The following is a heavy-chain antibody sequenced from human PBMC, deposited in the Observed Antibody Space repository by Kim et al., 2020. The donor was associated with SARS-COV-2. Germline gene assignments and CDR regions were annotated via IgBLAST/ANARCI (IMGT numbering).Heavy chain of an antibody. D-gene: IGHD7-27*01. CDR1: GFTFSSND. CDR3: ARVLGTPDY. CDR2: IGPSVVTT. V-gene: IGHV3-23*01. Sequence: GGSLRLSCAASGFTFSSNDMSWVRQAPGKGLEWVSYIGPSVVTTFSADSVKGRLAISKDNSKKTLYLQMISLRADDTALYVWARVLGTPDYLGQGALFTVSS. J-gene: IGHJ4*02.